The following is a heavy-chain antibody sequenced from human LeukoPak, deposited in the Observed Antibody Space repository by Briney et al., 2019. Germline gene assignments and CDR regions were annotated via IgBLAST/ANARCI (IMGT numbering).Heavy chain of an antibody. CDR2: INHSGST. D-gene: IGHD3-3*01. V-gene: IGHV4-34*01. J-gene: IGHJ5*02. CDR3: ARGIRDYDFWSGRDNWFDP. Sequence: SETLSLTCAVYGGSFSGYYWSWIRQPARKGLEWIGEINHSGSTNYNPSLKSRVTISVDTSKNQFSLKLSSVTAADTAVYYCARGIRDYDFWSGRDNWFDPWGQGTLVTVSS. CDR1: GGSFSGYY.